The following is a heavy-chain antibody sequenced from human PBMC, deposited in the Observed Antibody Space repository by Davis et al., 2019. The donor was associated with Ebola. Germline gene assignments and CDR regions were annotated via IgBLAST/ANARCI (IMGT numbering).Heavy chain of an antibody. J-gene: IGHJ6*02. CDR3: ASGDGRGNSYDMDV. D-gene: IGHD4-23*01. CDR1: GFTFSSYG. CDR2: ISGSGGRT. V-gene: IGHV3-23*01. Sequence: ETLSLTCAASGFTFSSYGMSWVRQAPGKGLEWVSGISGSGGRTYYADSVKGRFTISRDNSKNTLYLQMDSLRAEDTALYYCASGDGRGNSYDMDVWGQGTTVIVSS.